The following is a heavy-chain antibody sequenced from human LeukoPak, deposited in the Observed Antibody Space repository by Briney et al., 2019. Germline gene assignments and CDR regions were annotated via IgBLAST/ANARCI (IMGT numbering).Heavy chain of an antibody. CDR1: GGSFSGYY. D-gene: IGHD5-18*01. CDR3: ARGRYSYGFDY. Sequence: SETLSLTCAVYGGSFSGYYWSWIRQPPGKGLEWVGEINHSGSTNYNPSLKSRVTISVDTSKNQFSLKLSSVTAADTAVYYCARGRYSYGFDYWGQGTLVTVSS. V-gene: IGHV4-34*01. J-gene: IGHJ4*02. CDR2: INHSGST.